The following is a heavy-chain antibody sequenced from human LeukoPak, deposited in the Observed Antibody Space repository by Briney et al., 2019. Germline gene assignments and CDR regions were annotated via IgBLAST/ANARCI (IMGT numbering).Heavy chain of an antibody. V-gene: IGHV4-59*01. D-gene: IGHD5-12*01. CDR1: GDSISSYY. CDR2: IYYSGST. Sequence: SETLSLTCTVSGDSISSYYWSWLRQPPGKGLEWIGYIYYSGSTNYNPSLKSRVTISVDTSKNQFSLKLSSVTAADTAVYYCARGVVATILYDYWGQGTLVTVSS. CDR3: ARGVVATILYDY. J-gene: IGHJ4*02.